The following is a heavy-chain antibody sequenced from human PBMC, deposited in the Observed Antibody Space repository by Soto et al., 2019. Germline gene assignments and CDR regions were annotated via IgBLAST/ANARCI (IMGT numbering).Heavy chain of an antibody. D-gene: IGHD2-15*01. Sequence: EVQLLESGGGLVQPGGSLRLSCAASGFTFSSYAMSWVRQAPGKGLEWVSAISGSGGSTYYADSVKGRFTISRDNSKNTLYLQMNSLRAEDTAVYYCARSGLKVGGSLIWYFDLWGRGTLVTVSS. CDR1: GFTFSSYA. CDR3: ARSGLKVGGSLIWYFDL. J-gene: IGHJ2*01. V-gene: IGHV3-23*01. CDR2: ISGSGGST.